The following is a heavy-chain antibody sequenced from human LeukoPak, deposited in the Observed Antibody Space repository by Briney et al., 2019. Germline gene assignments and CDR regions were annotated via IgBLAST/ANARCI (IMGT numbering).Heavy chain of an antibody. D-gene: IGHD3-3*01. CDR1: GFNVSSNY. V-gene: IGHV3-53*01. J-gene: IGHJ6*02. CDR3: ARDHHLLYDFDPYYYYGMDV. CDR2: IYSGEKT. Sequence: PGGSLRLSCAASGFNVSSNYMSWVRQAPGKGLEWVSVIYSGEKTQYADSVKGRFTISRDNAKNSLYLQMNSLRAEDTAVYYCARDHHLLYDFDPYYYYGMDVWGQGTTVTVSS.